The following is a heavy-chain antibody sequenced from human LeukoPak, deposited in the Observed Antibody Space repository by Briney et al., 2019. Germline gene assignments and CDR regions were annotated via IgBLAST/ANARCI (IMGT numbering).Heavy chain of an antibody. V-gene: IGHV3-23*01. Sequence: PGGSLRLSCAASGFTFSSYAMSWVRQVPGRGLEWVSAISGSGGSTYYADSVKGRFTISRDNSKNTLYLQMNSLRAEDTAVYYCAKVPGYYYDSSGYYYFDYWGQGTLVTVSS. J-gene: IGHJ4*02. CDR3: AKVPGYYYDSSGYYYFDY. CDR1: GFTFSSYA. D-gene: IGHD3-22*01. CDR2: ISGSGGST.